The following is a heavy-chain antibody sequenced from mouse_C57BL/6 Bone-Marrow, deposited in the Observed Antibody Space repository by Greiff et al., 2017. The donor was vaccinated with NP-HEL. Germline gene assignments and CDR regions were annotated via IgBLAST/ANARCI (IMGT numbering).Heavy chain of an antibody. CDR3: ARWGGNYVSWYFDV. CDR1: GYTFTDYY. J-gene: IGHJ1*03. V-gene: IGHV1-19*01. CDR2: INPYNGGT. Sequence: EVQLQQSGPVLVKPGASVKMSCKASGYTFTDYYMNWVKQSHGKSLEWIGVINPYNGGTSYNQKFKGKATLTVDKSSSTAYMELNSLTSEDSAVYYCARWGGNYVSWYFDVWGTGTTVTVSS. D-gene: IGHD2-1*01.